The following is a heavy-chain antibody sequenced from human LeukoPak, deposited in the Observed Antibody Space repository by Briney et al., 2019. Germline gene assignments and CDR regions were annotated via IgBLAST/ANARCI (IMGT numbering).Heavy chain of an antibody. CDR1: GFTFSSYS. CDR2: ISSSSSYI. D-gene: IGHD3-22*01. Sequence: GGSLRLPCAASGFTFSSYSMNWVRQAPGKGLEWVSSISSSSSYIYYADSVKGRFTISRDNAKNSLYLQMNSLRAEDTAVYYCARVNPPEYYYDSSGHEDYWGQGTLVTVSS. CDR3: ARVNPPEYYYDSSGHEDY. J-gene: IGHJ4*02. V-gene: IGHV3-21*01.